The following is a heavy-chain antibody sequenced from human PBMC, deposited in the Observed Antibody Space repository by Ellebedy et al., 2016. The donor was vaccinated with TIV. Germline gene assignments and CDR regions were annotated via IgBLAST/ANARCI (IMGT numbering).Heavy chain of an antibody. Sequence: PGGSLRLSCAASGFTFSGYWMHWVRQVPGKGLVWVSRINGDGSSTAYADSVKGRFTISRDNAKNTLYLQMNSLRAEDTAVYYCAAVQYWEAAFDIWGQGTMVTASS. D-gene: IGHD2-8*02. CDR2: INGDGSST. J-gene: IGHJ3*02. CDR3: AAVQYWEAAFDI. V-gene: IGHV3-74*01. CDR1: GFTFSGYW.